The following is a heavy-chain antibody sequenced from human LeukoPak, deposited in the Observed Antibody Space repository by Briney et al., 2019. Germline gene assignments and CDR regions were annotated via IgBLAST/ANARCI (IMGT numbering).Heavy chain of an antibody. CDR1: GYTFTSYG. D-gene: IGHD3-22*01. Sequence: ASVKVSCKASGYTFTSYGISWLRQAPGQGLEWMGWISAYNGNTNYAQKLQGRVTMTTDTYTSTAYMELRSLRSDDTAVYYCARDGPRYHYYDSSGYYYENYWGQGTLVTVSS. J-gene: IGHJ4*02. CDR2: ISAYNGNT. V-gene: IGHV1-18*01. CDR3: ARDGPRYHYYDSSGYYYENY.